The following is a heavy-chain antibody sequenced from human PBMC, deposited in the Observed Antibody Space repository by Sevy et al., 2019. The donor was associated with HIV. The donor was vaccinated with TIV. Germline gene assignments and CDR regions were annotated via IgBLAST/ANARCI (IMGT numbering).Heavy chain of an antibody. CDR3: AKDTAPHYYDSSGQYYYYYGMDV. J-gene: IGHJ6*02. Sequence: GESLRLSCAASGFTFDDYAMHWVRQAPGKGLEWVSGISWNSGSIGYADSVKGRFTISRDNAKNSLYLQMNSLRAEDTALYYCAKDTAPHYYDSSGQYYYYYGMDVWGQGTTVTVSS. CDR1: GFTFDDYA. D-gene: IGHD3-22*01. CDR2: ISWNSGSI. V-gene: IGHV3-9*01.